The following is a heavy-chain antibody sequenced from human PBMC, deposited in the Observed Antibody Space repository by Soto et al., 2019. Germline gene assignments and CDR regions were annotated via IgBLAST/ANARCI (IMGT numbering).Heavy chain of an antibody. CDR3: ARHHVRGRTIAGAAEF. Sequence: SETLSLTCAVYGGSLSGYYWSWIRQPPGKALEWIGEINYSGNTNYNPSLKSRVTISVDTSKNQLFLNLTSVTAADTAMYYCARHHVRGRTIAGAAEFWGQGTLVTVSS. J-gene: IGHJ4*02. D-gene: IGHD1-26*01. V-gene: IGHV4-34*01. CDR2: INYSGNT. CDR1: GGSLSGYY.